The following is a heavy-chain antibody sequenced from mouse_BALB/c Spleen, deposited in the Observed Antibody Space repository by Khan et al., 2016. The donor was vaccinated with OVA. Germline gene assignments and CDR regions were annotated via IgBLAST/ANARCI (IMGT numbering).Heavy chain of an antibody. D-gene: IGHD1-3*01. J-gene: IGHJ3*01. CDR3: ERGGYSSFAY. Sequence: VQLQQSGTVLARPGASVKMSCKASGYSFTSYLIHWVKQRPGQGLEWIGDFYPGNGDTTYNQKFKDKAKLTADTTANTANMELSSLTNEDSAVYYCERGGYSSFAYWGQGTLVTVSA. V-gene: IGHV1-5*01. CDR2: FYPGNGDT. CDR1: GYSFTSYL.